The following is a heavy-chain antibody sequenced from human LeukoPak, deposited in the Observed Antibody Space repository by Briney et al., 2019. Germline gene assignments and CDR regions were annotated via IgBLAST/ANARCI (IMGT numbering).Heavy chain of an antibody. J-gene: IGHJ3*02. V-gene: IGHV4-61*01. CDR1: GGSISSSSYY. CDR2: IYYSGST. CDR3: ARGGKWEPNDAFDI. D-gene: IGHD1-26*01. Sequence: SETLPLTCTVSGGSISSSSYYWSWIRQPPGKGLEWIGYIYYSGSTNYNPSLKSRVTISVDTSKNQFSLKLSSVTAADTAVYYCARGGKWEPNDAFDIWGQGTMVTVSS.